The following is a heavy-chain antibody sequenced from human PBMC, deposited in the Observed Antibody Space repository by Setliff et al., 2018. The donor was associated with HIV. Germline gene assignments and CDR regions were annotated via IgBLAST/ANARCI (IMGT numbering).Heavy chain of an antibody. CDR1: GYTFTDYY. CDR3: TRSTTAD. Sequence: ASVKVSCKASGYTFTDYYIHWVRQAPGQGLEWIGWIYPNTGGTNYAQKFQGRVTMTRDTSISTAYMEPSRLTSDDTAIYYCTRSTTADWGQGTMVTVSS. CDR2: IYPNTGGT. V-gene: IGHV1-2*02. D-gene: IGHD4-17*01. J-gene: IGHJ4*02.